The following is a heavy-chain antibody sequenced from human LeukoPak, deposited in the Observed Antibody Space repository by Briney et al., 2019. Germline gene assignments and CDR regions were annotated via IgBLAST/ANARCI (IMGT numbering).Heavy chain of an antibody. V-gene: IGHV3-11*01. J-gene: IGHJ4*02. CDR2: ISSSGSTI. CDR1: GFTFSDYY. CDR3: ARESPYLGYCSSTSCYEGFDY. Sequence: GGSLRLSCAASGFTFSDYYMSWIRQAPGKGLEWVSYISSSGSTIYYADPVKGRFTISRDNAKNSLYLQMNSLRAEDTAVYYCARESPYLGYCSSTSCYEGFDYWGQGTLVTVSS. D-gene: IGHD2-2*01.